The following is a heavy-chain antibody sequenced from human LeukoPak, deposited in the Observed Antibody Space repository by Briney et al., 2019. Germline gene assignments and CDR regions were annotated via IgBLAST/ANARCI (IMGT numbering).Heavy chain of an antibody. CDR1: GYTFTTYY. V-gene: IGHV1-46*01. D-gene: IGHD1-14*01. CDR2: VNPDGNT. CDR3: ARETVDHKKFDY. Sequence: ASVKVSCKASGYTFTTYYMHWVRQAPGQGLEWMGQVNPDGNTKYAQKFQGRVTMTRDMSTNTLYMDLSSLRSDDTAVYYCARETVDHKKFDYWGQGTLVTVSA. J-gene: IGHJ4*02.